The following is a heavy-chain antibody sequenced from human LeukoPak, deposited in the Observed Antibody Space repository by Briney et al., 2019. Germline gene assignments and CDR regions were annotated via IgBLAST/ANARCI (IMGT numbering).Heavy chain of an antibody. Sequence: GGSLRLSCAASGFTFYNYAMSWVRLAPGQGREWDSAINGRSDITYYVDSVEGRFPISRDNSKNTLYLQMNSLRAEDTAVYYCASASSSSPHWGQGTLVTVSS. CDR2: INGRSDIT. V-gene: IGHV3-23*01. J-gene: IGHJ4*02. D-gene: IGHD6-6*01. CDR3: ASASSSSPH. CDR1: GFTFYNYA.